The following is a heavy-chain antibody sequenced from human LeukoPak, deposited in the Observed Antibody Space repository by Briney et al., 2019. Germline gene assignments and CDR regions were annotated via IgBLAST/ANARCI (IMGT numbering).Heavy chain of an antibody. J-gene: IGHJ4*02. CDR2: IGLASGFT. CDR1: GFIFSSYS. Sequence: GGSLRLSCAASGFIFSSYSMNWVRQAPGRGLEWISHIGLASGFTSYADSVKGRFTISSDTATNSLYLHMHSLRAEDTAVYYCARDHNWAFDYWGQGALVTVSS. D-gene: IGHD1-20*01. V-gene: IGHV3-21*05. CDR3: ARDHNWAFDY.